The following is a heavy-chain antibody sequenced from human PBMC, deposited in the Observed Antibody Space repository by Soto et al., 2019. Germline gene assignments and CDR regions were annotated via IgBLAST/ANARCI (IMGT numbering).Heavy chain of an antibody. Sequence: SGLTLVNPTQTLTLTCTFSGFSLSTTGMCVSWIRQPPGKALEWLALIDWADDKYYSTSLKTRLTISKDTSKNQVVLTMTNVKPVDTATYFCSRAVGGFTYGYPDYWGQGTLVTVSS. CDR3: SRAVGGFTYGYPDY. J-gene: IGHJ4*02. D-gene: IGHD5-18*01. CDR1: GFSLSTTGMC. V-gene: IGHV2-70*01. CDR2: IDWADDK.